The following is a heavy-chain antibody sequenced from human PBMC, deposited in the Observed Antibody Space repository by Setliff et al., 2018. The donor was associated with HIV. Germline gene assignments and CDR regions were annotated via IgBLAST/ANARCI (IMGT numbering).Heavy chain of an antibody. V-gene: IGHV1-18*01. Sequence: ASVKVSCKASGYPFTRYGICWLRQARGQGLEWMGWIRPYDGKTKYAQKIQVRVTMTTDSSTNTAYMELRRLTPDDTAVYYCVRGAAPRLSDSWYRLNYDYYMDVWGRGTTVTVSS. CDR2: IRPYDGKT. CDR3: VRGAAPRLSDSWYRLNYDYYMDV. CDR1: GYPFTRYG. J-gene: IGHJ6*03. D-gene: IGHD6-13*01.